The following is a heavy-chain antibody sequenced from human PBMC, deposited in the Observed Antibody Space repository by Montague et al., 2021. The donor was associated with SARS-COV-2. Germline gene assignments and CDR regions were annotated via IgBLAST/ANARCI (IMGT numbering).Heavy chain of an antibody. CDR1: GGSVISDTYF. J-gene: IGHJ4*02. Sequence: SETLSLTCTVSGGSVISDTYFWSWIRQPPGKGLEWIAYIYDSDTTNNNPSFWSRVSMSSDRSKNRFSLKLTFVTPADTAVYYCARAANILSGFYNHPFEYWGQGILVIVSS. D-gene: IGHD3-9*01. CDR3: ARAANILSGFYNHPFEY. CDR2: IYDSDTT. V-gene: IGHV4-61*01.